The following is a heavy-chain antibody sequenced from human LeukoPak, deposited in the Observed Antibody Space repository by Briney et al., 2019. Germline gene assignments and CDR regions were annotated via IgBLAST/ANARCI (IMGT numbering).Heavy chain of an antibody. CDR3: ARLPLAAHNWFDT. V-gene: IGHV1-18*01. J-gene: IGHJ5*02. Sequence: VASVKVSCKASGYTFSSYGITWVRQAPGQGLEWMGWISTYNGDTNYAQNLQGRVTMTTDTSTSTAYMELRSLRSDDTAVYYCARLPLAAHNWFDTWGQGTLVTVSS. CDR1: GYTFSSYG. D-gene: IGHD2-2*01. CDR2: ISTYNGDT.